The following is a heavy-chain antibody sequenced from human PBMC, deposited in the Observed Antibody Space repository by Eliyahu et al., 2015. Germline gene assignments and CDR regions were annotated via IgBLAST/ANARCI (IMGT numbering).Heavy chain of an antibody. Sequence: LEWMGGFDPEDGETIYAQKFQGRVTMTEDTSTDTAYMELSSLRSEDTAVYYCATVPQNYYDSSGPLGYYGMDVWGQGTTVTVSS. CDR3: ATVPQNYYDSSGPLGYYGMDV. D-gene: IGHD3-22*01. J-gene: IGHJ6*02. V-gene: IGHV1-24*01. CDR2: FDPEDGET.